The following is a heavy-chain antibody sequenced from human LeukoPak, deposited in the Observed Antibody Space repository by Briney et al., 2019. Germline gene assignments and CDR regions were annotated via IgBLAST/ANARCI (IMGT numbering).Heavy chain of an antibody. J-gene: IGHJ3*02. CDR2: ISSSSSTI. CDR1: GFTFSSYS. CDR3: ARVREYYDFWSGLYAFDI. D-gene: IGHD3-3*01. V-gene: IGHV3-48*01. Sequence: GGSLRLSCAASGFTFSSYSMNWVRQAPGKGLESVSYISSSSSTIYYADSVKGRFTISRDNAKNSLYLQMNSLRAEDTAVYYCARVREYYDFWSGLYAFDIWGQGTMVTVSS.